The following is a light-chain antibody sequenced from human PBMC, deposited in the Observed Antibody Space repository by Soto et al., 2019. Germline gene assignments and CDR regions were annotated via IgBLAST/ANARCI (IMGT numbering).Light chain of an antibody. CDR2: DND. Sequence: VLTQPPSVSAAPGQKVTISCSGSSSNIGDNYVSWYQHLPGTAPELLIYDNDKRYSGIPDRFSGSKSGTSATLGITGLQAGDEADYYCGTWDSSLSVYVFGTGTKVTVL. CDR3: GTWDSSLSVYV. CDR1: SSNIGDNY. V-gene: IGLV1-51*01. J-gene: IGLJ1*01.